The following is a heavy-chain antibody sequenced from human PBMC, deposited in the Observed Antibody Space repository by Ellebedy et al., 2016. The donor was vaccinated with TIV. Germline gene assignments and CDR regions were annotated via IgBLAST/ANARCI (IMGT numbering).Heavy chain of an antibody. CDR1: GFTFGTYS. D-gene: IGHD4-17*01. V-gene: IGHV3-21*01. CDR2: ISSSSTYI. Sequence: GGSLRLSCAASGFTFGTYSMNWVRQAPGKGLEWVSSISSSSTYIYYADSVKGRFTTSRDNAKNSLYLQMNSLRAEDTAVYYCAREVTVTEDYWGQGTLVTVSS. CDR3: AREVTVTEDY. J-gene: IGHJ4*02.